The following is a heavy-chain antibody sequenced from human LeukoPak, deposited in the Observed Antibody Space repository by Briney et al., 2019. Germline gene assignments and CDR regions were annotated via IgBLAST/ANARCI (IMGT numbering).Heavy chain of an antibody. Sequence: SETLSLTCTVSGGSISSSSYFWGWVRQPPGKGLEWIRTIYYSGSTYYNPSLKSRVTISVDTSKNQFSLKLSSVTAADTAVYYCARHRDGYNRAPFDYWGQGTLVTVSS. CDR3: ARHRDGYNRAPFDY. V-gene: IGHV4-39*01. CDR1: GGSISSSSYF. D-gene: IGHD5-24*01. J-gene: IGHJ4*02. CDR2: IYYSGST.